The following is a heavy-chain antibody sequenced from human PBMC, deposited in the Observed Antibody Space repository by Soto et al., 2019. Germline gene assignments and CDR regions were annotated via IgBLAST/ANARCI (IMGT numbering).Heavy chain of an antibody. J-gene: IGHJ4*02. CDR2: LIWNNGNT. V-gene: IGHV3-9*02. CDR1: GFTSDDHG. D-gene: IGHD3-16*01. CDR3: VKDIEPGGAAY. Sequence: EVQLVESGGGLVQPGRSLRLSCAASGFTSDDHGMHWVRQAPGKGLEWVSGLIWNNGNTGYADSVKGRLTISRDNAKNSLYLQMNSLRVEDTDFYYCVKDIEPGGAAYWGQGTLVTVSS.